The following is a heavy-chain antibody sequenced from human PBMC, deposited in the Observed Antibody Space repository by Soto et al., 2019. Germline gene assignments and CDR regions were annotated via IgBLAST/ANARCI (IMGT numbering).Heavy chain of an antibody. J-gene: IGHJ1*01. Sequence: QVQLVESGGGVVQPGTSLRISCVGSGFTFRSYVIHWVRQAPGKGLEWVALTSYDGSNKDYGYSVKGRFTISRDNSRNTVDLQMDSLRRDDTALYYCARWGTTGGLDVWGQGTLVSVSS. CDR1: GFTFRSYV. CDR2: TSYDGSNK. V-gene: IGHV3-33*05. D-gene: IGHD3-16*01. CDR3: ARWGTTGGLDV.